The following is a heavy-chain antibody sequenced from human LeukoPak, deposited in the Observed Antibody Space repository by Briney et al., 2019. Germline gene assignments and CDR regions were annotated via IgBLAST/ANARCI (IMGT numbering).Heavy chain of an antibody. D-gene: IGHD7-27*01. CDR3: ARHGDEDYFDY. J-gene: IGHJ4*02. CDR1: GGSISSSSYY. CDR2: IYYSGSA. V-gene: IGHV4-39*01. Sequence: SETLSLTCTVSGGSISSSSYYWGWIRQPPGKGLEWIGSIYYSGSAYYNPSLKSRVTISVDTSKNQFSLKLSSVTAADTAVYYCARHGDEDYFDYWGQGTLVTVSS.